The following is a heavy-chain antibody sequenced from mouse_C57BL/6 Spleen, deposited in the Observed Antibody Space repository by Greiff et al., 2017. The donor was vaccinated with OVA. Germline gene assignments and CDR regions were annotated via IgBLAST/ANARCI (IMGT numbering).Heavy chain of an antibody. Sequence: QVQLQQPGAELVMPGASVKLSCKASGYTFTSYWMHWVKQRPGQGLEWIGEIDPSDSYTNYNQKFKGKSTLTVDKSSSTAYMQLSSLTSEDSAVYCCARGNYYGSSPFAYWGQGTLVTVSA. J-gene: IGHJ3*01. CDR3: ARGNYYGSSPFAY. V-gene: IGHV1-69*01. CDR1: GYTFTSYW. D-gene: IGHD1-1*01. CDR2: IDPSDSYT.